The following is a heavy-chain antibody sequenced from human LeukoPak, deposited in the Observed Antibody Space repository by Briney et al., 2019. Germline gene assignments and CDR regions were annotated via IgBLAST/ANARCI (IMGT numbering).Heavy chain of an antibody. CDR2: IYYSGST. Sequence: SETLSLTCTVSGGSISSSSYYWGWIRQPPGKGLEWIGSIYYSGSTYYNPSLKSRVTISVDTSKNQFSLKLSSVTAADTAVYYCARDASGSYSYNWFDPWGQGTLVTVSS. V-gene: IGHV4-39*07. CDR3: ARDASGSYSYNWFDP. CDR1: GGSISSSSYY. J-gene: IGHJ5*02. D-gene: IGHD1-26*01.